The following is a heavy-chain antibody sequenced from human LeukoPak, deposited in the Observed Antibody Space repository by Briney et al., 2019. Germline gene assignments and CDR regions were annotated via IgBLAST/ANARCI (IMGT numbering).Heavy chain of an antibody. V-gene: IGHV3-21*01. CDR3: ARRDYSGYDFNY. CDR1: GFTFSSYS. CDR2: ISSSSSYI. D-gene: IGHD5-12*01. J-gene: IGHJ4*02. Sequence: PGGSLRLSCAASGFTFSSYSMNWVRQAPGKGLEWVSSISSSSSYIYYADSVKGRFTISRDNAKNSLYLQMNSLRAEDTAVYYCARRDYSGYDFNYWGQGTLVTVSS.